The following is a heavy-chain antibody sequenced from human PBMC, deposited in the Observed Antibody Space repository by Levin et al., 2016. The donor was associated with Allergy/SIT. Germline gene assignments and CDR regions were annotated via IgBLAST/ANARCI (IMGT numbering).Heavy chain of an antibody. CDR3: ARELLRHGFGDDY. D-gene: IGHD3-10*01. V-gene: IGHV3-21*01. J-gene: IGHJ4*02. CDR1: GFTFSSYS. Sequence: GGSLRLSCAASGFTFSSYSMNWVRQAPGKGLEWVSSISSSSSYIYYADSVKGRFTISRDNAKNSLYLQMNSLRAEDTAVYYCARELLRHGFGDDYWGQGTLVTVSS. CDR2: ISSSSSYI.